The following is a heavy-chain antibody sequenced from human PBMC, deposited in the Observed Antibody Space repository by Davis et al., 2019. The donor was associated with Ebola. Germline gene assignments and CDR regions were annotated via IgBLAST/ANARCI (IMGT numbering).Heavy chain of an antibody. CDR2: IGTAGDT. V-gene: IGHV3-13*01. CDR1: GFTFSSYD. D-gene: IGHD3-22*01. Sequence: GGSLRLSCAASGFTFSSYDMHWVRQATGKGLEWVSAIGTAGDTYYPGSVKGRFTISRDNAKNSLYLQMNSLRDEDTAVYYCARRLDYYDSSGYYYDYYGMDVWGQGTTVTVSS. CDR3: ARRLDYYDSSGYYYDYYGMDV. J-gene: IGHJ6*02.